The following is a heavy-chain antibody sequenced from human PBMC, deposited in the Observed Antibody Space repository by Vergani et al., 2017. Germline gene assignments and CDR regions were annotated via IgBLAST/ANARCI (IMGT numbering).Heavy chain of an antibody. D-gene: IGHD6-19*01. Sequence: QVQLQQWGAGVVKPSGTLSLTCAVFGESFSSFYWSWIRQPPGKGLEWIGYISYNGNTYYNPSLKSRVTMSIDTSKSQFSLKLSSVTAADTAFYYCARESGWYDTPAYWGQGTLVTVSS. CDR2: ISYNGNT. V-gene: IGHV4-34*02. CDR3: ARESGWYDTPAY. CDR1: GESFSSFY. J-gene: IGHJ4*02.